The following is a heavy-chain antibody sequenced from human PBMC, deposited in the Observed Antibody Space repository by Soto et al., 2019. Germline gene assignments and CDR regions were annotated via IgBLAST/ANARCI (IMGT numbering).Heavy chain of an antibody. D-gene: IGHD3-16*01. V-gene: IGHV3-23*01. J-gene: IGHJ2*01. CDR3: AKVAGGLGYFDL. CDR1: GFTFSDYA. CDR2: ISATGGNI. Sequence: VGSLRLSCVASGFTFSDYAMTWVRQAPGKGLEWVATISATGGNIEYTDSLKGRFTISRDNSKNTLYLQLNGLTSDDTAVHYCAKVAGGLGYFDLWGRGTLVTVSS.